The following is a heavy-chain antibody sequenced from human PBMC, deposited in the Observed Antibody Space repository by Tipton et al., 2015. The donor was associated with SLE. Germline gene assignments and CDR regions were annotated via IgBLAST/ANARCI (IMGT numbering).Heavy chain of an antibody. V-gene: IGHV1-18*04. D-gene: IGHD1-26*01. CDR1: GYTFTSYG. Sequence: QLVQSGAEVKKPGASVRVSCKASGYTFTSYGISWVRQAPGQGPEWVGWISTYNGNTNSVQKFQGRVTMTTDTSTSTAYMELSSLRSEDTAVYYCASRGMWELNYFDYWGQGTLVTVSS. CDR3: ASRGMWELNYFDY. CDR2: ISTYNGNT. J-gene: IGHJ4*02.